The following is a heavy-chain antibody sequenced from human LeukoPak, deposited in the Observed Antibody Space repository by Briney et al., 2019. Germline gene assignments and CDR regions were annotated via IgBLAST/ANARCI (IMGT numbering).Heavy chain of an antibody. V-gene: IGHV1-8*01. D-gene: IGHD5-12*01. J-gene: IGHJ4*02. CDR2: MNPNSGNT. CDR1: GYTFTRYH. CDR3: ARARQQGGQQVAGY. Sequence: ASVKDSCKASGYTFTRYHINWVRQATGQGREWMGWMNPNSGNTGYTQKSQGRVTMTKNTSISTAYMELSSRRSEDTAVYYCARARQQGGQQVAGYWGQGTLVTVSS.